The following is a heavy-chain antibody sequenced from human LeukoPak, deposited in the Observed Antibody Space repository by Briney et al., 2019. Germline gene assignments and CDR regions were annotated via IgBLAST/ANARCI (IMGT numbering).Heavy chain of an antibody. CDR3: ANRAWLDS. CDR1: GFTFSTFA. V-gene: IGHV3-23*01. Sequence: GGSLRLSCAASGFTFSTFAMNWVRQAPGKGLEWGSVITDSGGKTYYPDSVKGRFIISRDNSQNTLYLQMNSLRVEDTAVYYCANRAWLDSWGQGTLVTVSS. J-gene: IGHJ4*02. D-gene: IGHD5-12*01. CDR2: ITDSGGKT.